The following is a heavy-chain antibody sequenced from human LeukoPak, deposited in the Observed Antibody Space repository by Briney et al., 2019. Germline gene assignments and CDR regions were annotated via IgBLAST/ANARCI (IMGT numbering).Heavy chain of an antibody. Sequence: ASVKVSCKASGYTFTSYGISWVRQAPGQGLEWMGWISAYNGNTNYAQKLRGRVTMTTDTSTSTAYMELRSLRSDDTAVYYCARAKGVRGVIGYNWFDPWGQGTLVTVSS. CDR3: ARAKGVRGVIGYNWFDP. D-gene: IGHD3-10*01. CDR2: ISAYNGNT. V-gene: IGHV1-18*04. J-gene: IGHJ5*02. CDR1: GYTFTSYG.